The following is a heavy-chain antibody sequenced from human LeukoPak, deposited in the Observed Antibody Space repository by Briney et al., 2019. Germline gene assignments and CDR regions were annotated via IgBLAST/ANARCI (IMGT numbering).Heavy chain of an antibody. CDR2: IYYRGST. CDR3: ARGDDYVWGSYRYTTFFDY. J-gene: IGHJ4*02. V-gene: IGHV4-59*01. D-gene: IGHD3-16*02. Sequence: SETLSLTCTVSGGAISSYYWSWIRQPPGKGLEGIGYIYYRGSTNYNPSLKSRITISVDTSKNQFSLKLSSVTAADTAVYYCARGDDYVWGSYRYTTFFDYWGQGTLVTVSS. CDR1: GGAISSYY.